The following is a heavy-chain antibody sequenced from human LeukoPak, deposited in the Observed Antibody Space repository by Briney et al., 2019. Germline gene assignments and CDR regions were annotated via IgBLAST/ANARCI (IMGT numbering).Heavy chain of an antibody. Sequence: PSETLSLTCTVSGGSISSYYWSWIRQPPGKGLEWIGYIYYSGNTKYNPSLKSRVTISVDTSKNQFSLKLSFVTAADTAVYYCAKDPIVGATGGYFDYWGQGSLVTVSS. CDR1: GGSISSYY. CDR3: AKDPIVGATGGYFDY. V-gene: IGHV4-59*01. CDR2: IYYSGNT. D-gene: IGHD1-26*01. J-gene: IGHJ4*02.